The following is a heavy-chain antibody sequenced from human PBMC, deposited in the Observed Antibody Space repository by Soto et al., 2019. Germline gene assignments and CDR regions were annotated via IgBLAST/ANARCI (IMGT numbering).Heavy chain of an antibody. D-gene: IGHD3-10*01. CDR1: GYTFTGYY. CDR3: ATSVRVFGDYYYYYGMDV. CDR2: INPNSGGT. Sequence: QVQLVQSGAEVKKPGASVKVSCKASGYTFTGYYMHWVRQAPGQGLEWMGCINPNSGGTNYAQKFQGWVTMTRDTSISTAYMELSRLRSDDTAVYYCATSVRVFGDYYYYYGMDVWGQGTTVTVSS. J-gene: IGHJ6*02. V-gene: IGHV1-2*04.